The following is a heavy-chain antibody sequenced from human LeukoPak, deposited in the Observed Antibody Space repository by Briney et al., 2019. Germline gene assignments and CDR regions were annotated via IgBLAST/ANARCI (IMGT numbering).Heavy chain of an antibody. V-gene: IGHV1-2*06. D-gene: IGHD5-12*01. CDR1: GYTFTDYY. CDR3: ARGVVYSGYDYGPYFDS. Sequence: ASVNVSCKASGYTFTDYYVHWVRQAPGQGLEWMGRINPYSGGTNSAQRLPGRVTMTRDTSINTAYMELSRLRSDDTAVYYCARGVVYSGYDYGPYFDSWGQGTLVTVSS. J-gene: IGHJ4*02. CDR2: INPYSGGT.